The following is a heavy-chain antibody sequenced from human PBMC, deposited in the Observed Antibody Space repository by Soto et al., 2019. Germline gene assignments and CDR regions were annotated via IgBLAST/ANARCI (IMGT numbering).Heavy chain of an antibody. D-gene: IGHD5-12*01. J-gene: IGHJ4*02. CDR1: GFTLSSYW. CDR2: IKQDGSEK. CDR3: ATRYSGYDDYFDY. Sequence: EVQLVESGGGLVQPGGSLRLSCAASGFTLSSYWMSWVRQAPGKGLEWVANIKQDGSEKYYVDSVKGRFTITRDNAKNSLYLQMNSLRAEDTAVYYCATRYSGYDDYFDYWGQGTLVTVSS. V-gene: IGHV3-7*01.